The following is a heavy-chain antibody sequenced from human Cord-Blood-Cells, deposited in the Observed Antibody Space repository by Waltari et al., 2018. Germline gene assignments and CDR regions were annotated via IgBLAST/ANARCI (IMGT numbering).Heavy chain of an antibody. J-gene: IGHJ3*02. CDR2: IIPILGTA. V-gene: IGHV1-69*01. CDR1: GGTFSSYA. D-gene: IGHD3-22*01. CDR3: ARASNYYDSSGYPRFRDAFDI. Sequence: VQLVQSGAEVKKPGSSVKVSCKASGGTFSSYAISWVRQAPGQGLEWMGGIIPILGTANYAQKFQGRVTITADESTSTAYMELSSLGSEDTAVYYCARASNYYDSSGYPRFRDAFDIWGQGTMVTVSS.